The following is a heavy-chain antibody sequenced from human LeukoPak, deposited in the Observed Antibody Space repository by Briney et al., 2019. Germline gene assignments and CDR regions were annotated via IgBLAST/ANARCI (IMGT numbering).Heavy chain of an antibody. CDR2: IIPIFGTA. CDR1: GGTFSSYA. CDR3: ARSRRGYSYGLGLYYMDV. J-gene: IGHJ6*03. D-gene: IGHD5-18*01. V-gene: IGHV1-69*05. Sequence: SVEVSCKASGGTFSSYAISWVRQAPGQGLEWMGGIIPIFGTANYAQKFQGRVTITTDESTSTAYMELSSLRSEDTAVYYCARSRRGYSYGLGLYYMDVWGKGTTVTVSS.